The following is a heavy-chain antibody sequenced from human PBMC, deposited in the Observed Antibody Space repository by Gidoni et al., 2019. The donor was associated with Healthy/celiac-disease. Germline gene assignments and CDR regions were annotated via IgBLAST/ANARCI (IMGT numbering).Heavy chain of an antibody. Sequence: QVQLQQWGAGLLKPSETLSLTCAVYGGSFSGYYWSWIRQPPGKGLEWIGEINHSGSTNYNPSLKSRVTISVDTSKNQFSLKLSSVTAADTAVYYCARRVVGATRGWGYFDLWGRGTLVTVSS. D-gene: IGHD1-26*01. CDR3: ARRVVGATRGWGYFDL. CDR2: INHSGST. V-gene: IGHV4-34*01. J-gene: IGHJ2*01. CDR1: GGSFSGYY.